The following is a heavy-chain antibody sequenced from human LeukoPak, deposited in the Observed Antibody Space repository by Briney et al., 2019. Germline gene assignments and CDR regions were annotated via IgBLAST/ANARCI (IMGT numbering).Heavy chain of an antibody. CDR2: SIPIFGTA. CDR1: GGTFSRYA. D-gene: IGHD3-3*01. V-gene: IGHV1-69*05. J-gene: IGHJ4*02. CDR3: AREGGRFWSGYSAGGGYYFDY. Sequence: GASVKVSCKASGGTFSRYAISWVRQAPGQGLEWMGGSIPIFGTANYAHKSQGRVTITTDESTSTAYMELGSLTSEDTAVYYCAREGGRFWSGYSAGGGYYFDYWGQGTLVTVSS.